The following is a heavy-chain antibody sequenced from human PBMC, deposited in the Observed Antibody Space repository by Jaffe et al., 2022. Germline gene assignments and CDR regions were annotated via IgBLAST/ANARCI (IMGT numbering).Heavy chain of an antibody. CDR3: ARLGYCSGGSCYQFDY. Sequence: QVQLQESGPGLVKPSETLSLTCAVSGYSISSGYYWGWIRQPPGKGLEWIGSIYHSGSTYYNPSLKSRVTISVDTSKNQFSLKLSSVTAADTAVYYCARLGYCSGGSCYQFDYWGQGTLVTVSS. CDR1: GYSISSGYY. D-gene: IGHD2-15*01. CDR2: IYHSGST. J-gene: IGHJ4*02. V-gene: IGHV4-38-2*01.